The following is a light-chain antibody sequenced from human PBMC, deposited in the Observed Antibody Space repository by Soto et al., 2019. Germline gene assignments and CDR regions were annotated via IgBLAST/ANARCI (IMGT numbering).Light chain of an antibody. CDR1: QSVSSY. V-gene: IGKV3-15*01. CDR3: QQYNNWPFS. J-gene: IGKJ5*01. Sequence: EIVLTQSPATLSLSPGERATLSCRASQSVSSYLAWYQQKPGQPPRLLIYDISTRATGVPARFSGSGSGTEFTLTISGLQSEDFALYFCQQYNNWPFSFGQGTRLENK. CDR2: DIS.